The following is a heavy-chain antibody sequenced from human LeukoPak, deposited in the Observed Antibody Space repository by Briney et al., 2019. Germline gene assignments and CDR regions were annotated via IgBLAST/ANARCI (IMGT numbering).Heavy chain of an antibody. CDR3: ARYVRGSYFYMDV. CDR1: GFTFSSYF. V-gene: IGHV3-7*01. J-gene: IGHJ6*03. D-gene: IGHD3-10*01. Sequence: GGSLRLSCAASGFTFSSYFMSWVRQAPGKGLEWVANIKQDGSDKYYMDSVKGRFTISRDNAKTSMYLQMNSLRAEDTAVYYCARYVRGSYFYMDVWGKGTTVTVSS. CDR2: IKQDGSDK.